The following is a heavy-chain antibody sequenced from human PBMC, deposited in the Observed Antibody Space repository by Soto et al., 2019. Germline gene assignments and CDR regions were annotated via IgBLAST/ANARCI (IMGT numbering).Heavy chain of an antibody. J-gene: IGHJ4*02. Sequence: QVQLVQSGAEVKRPGASVKVSCKASGYRFTTYQMHWVRQAPGQGLEWMGTINPSGGSTSYAQRFQGRVIMTRDTSTSTVYVEVSSLRSEDTALYYCARGDSNGWYFDYWGQGTLVTVSS. CDR3: ARGDSNGWYFDY. CDR2: INPSGGST. CDR1: GYRFTTYQ. D-gene: IGHD6-19*01. V-gene: IGHV1-46*01.